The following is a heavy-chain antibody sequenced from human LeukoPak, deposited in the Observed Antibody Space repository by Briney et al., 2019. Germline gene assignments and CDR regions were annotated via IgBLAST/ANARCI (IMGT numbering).Heavy chain of an antibody. V-gene: IGHV4-4*02. CDR2: IYHSGST. CDR1: GGSISSSNW. CDR3: ARDQYCSGGSCYSLGFDL. J-gene: IGHJ2*01. Sequence: PSETLSLTCAVSGGSISSSNWWSWVRQPPGKGLEWIREIYHSGSTNYNPSLKSRVTISVDKSKNQFSLKLSSVTAADTAVYYCARDQYCSGGSCYSLGFDLWGRGTLVTVSS. D-gene: IGHD2-15*01.